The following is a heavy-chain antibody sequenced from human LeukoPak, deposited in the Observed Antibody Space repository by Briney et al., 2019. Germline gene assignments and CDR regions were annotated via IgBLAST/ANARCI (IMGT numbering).Heavy chain of an antibody. V-gene: IGHV1-46*01. CDR3: AAWSQSSSWYNYYYYYGMDV. Sequence: ASVKVSCKASGYTFTSYYMHWVRQAPGQGLEWMGIINPSGGSTSYAQKFQGRVTMTRNTSISTAYMELSSLRSEDTAVYYCAAWSQSSSWYNYYYYYGMDVWGQGTTVTVSS. J-gene: IGHJ6*02. CDR1: GYTFTSYY. D-gene: IGHD6-13*01. CDR2: INPSGGST.